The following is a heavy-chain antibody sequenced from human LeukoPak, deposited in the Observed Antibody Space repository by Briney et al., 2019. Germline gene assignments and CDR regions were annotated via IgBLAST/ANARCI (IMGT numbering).Heavy chain of an antibody. V-gene: IGHV3-48*04. CDR3: ARGCYYDSSGLYSY. Sequence: PGGSLRLSCAASGFTFSSYSMNWVRQAPGKGLEWVSYISSSSSTIYYADSVKGRFTISRDNAKNSLYLQMNSLRAEDTAVYYCARGCYYDSSGLYSYWGQGTLATVSS. D-gene: IGHD3-22*01. J-gene: IGHJ4*02. CDR1: GFTFSSYS. CDR2: ISSSSSTI.